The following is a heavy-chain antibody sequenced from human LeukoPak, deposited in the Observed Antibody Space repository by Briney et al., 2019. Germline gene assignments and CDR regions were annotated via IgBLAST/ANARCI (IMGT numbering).Heavy chain of an antibody. Sequence: ASVKVSCEASGYTFTSYYMHWVRQAPGQGLEWMGIINPSGGSTSYAQKFQGRVTMTRDTSTSTVYMELSSLRSEGTAVYYCAREAELRRPREAEYFQHWGQGTLVTVSS. CDR2: INPSGGST. CDR1: GYTFTSYY. J-gene: IGHJ1*01. V-gene: IGHV1-46*01. D-gene: IGHD1-7*01. CDR3: AREAELRRPREAEYFQH.